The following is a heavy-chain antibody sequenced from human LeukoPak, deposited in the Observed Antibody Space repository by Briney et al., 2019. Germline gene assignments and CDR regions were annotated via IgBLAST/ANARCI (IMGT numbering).Heavy chain of an antibody. J-gene: IGHJ4*02. D-gene: IGHD3-16*02. CDR3: ARDMGYQYFDY. Sequence: GGSLRLSCAASGFIFSNYWMNWVRQAPGKGLEWVASIKEDGSENWYVDSVKGRFTISRDNSKNTLYLQMNSLRAEDTAVYYCARDMGYQYFDYWGQGTLVTDSS. CDR2: IKEDGSEN. CDR1: GFIFSNYW. V-gene: IGHV3-7*01.